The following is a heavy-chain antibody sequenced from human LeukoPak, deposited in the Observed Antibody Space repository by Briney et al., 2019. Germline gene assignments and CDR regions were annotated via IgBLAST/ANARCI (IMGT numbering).Heavy chain of an antibody. J-gene: IGHJ4*02. Sequence: GGSLRLSCVASGFTFSNHWMHWVRQAPGKGLVWVSRINVDESAISYADSVKGRFTISRDNSKNTLYLQMNSLRAEDTAVYYCAKEMSSSGYYDALDYWGQGTLVTVSS. CDR1: GFTFSNHW. CDR2: INVDESAI. CDR3: AKEMSSSGYYDALDY. V-gene: IGHV3-74*01. D-gene: IGHD3-22*01.